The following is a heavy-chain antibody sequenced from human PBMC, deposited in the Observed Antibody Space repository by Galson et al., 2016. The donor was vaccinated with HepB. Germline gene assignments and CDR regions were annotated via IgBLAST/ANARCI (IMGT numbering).Heavy chain of an antibody. CDR2: ISAYNGNT. Sequence: SVKVSCKASGYTFTSYGITWVRQAPGQGLEWMGWISAYNGNTNYAQKLQGRVTMTTDTSTSTAYMELRSLRSDDTAVDYCARGPSSTRTFDYWGQGTLVTVSS. V-gene: IGHV1-18*01. CDR3: ARGPSSTRTFDY. CDR1: GYTFTSYG. J-gene: IGHJ4*02. D-gene: IGHD2-2*01.